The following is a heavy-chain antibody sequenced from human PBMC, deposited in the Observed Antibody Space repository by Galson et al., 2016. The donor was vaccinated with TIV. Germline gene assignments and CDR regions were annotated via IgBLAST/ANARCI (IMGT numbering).Heavy chain of an antibody. D-gene: IGHD4-11*01. J-gene: IGHJ6*02. CDR3: AKAQEKYFSNLYYGMAV. V-gene: IGHV3-30*18. CDR1: GFTFRNYN. Sequence: SLRLSCAASGFTFRNYNIHWVRQAPGKGPEWVAFISYSGGNKYYGDSVKGRFTISRDNSKDTVYLEVNSLRTEDTAMYYCAKAQEKYFSNLYYGMAVWGQGTMVTVSS. CDR2: ISYSGGNK.